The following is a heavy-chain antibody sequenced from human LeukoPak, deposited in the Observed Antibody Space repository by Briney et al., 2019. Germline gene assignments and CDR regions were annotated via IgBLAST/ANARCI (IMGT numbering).Heavy chain of an antibody. CDR2: ISGSGGST. D-gene: IGHD6-19*01. V-gene: IGHV3-23*01. CDR1: GFTFSSYA. J-gene: IGHJ4*02. Sequence: QPGGSLRLSCAASGFTFSSYAMSCVRQAPAKGLEWVSAISGSGGSTYYADSVKRRFTISRDNSKNTLYLQMNSLRAEDTAVCYCATPHSSGKYWGQGTLVTVSS. CDR3: ATPHSSGKY.